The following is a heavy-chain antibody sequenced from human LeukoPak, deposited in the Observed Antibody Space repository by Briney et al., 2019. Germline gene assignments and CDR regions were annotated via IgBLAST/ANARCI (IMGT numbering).Heavy chain of an antibody. CDR1: GVSISSSSYY. CDR3: ARHDIVGAMPYYFDY. Sequence: SETLSLTCTVSGVSISSSSYYWGWIRQPPGKGLEWIGSIYYSGSTYYNPSLKSRVTISVDTSKNQFSLKLSSVTAADTAVYYCARHDIVGAMPYYFDYWGQGTLVTVSS. D-gene: IGHD1-26*01. V-gene: IGHV4-39*01. CDR2: IYYSGST. J-gene: IGHJ4*02.